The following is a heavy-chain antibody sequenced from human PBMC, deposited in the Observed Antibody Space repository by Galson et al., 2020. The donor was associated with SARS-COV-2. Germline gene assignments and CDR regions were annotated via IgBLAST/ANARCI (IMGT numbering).Heavy chain of an antibody. CDR1: GSSVSTTNY. V-gene: IGHV4-38-2*02. CDR2: VYPSGTT. D-gene: IGHD3-22*01. J-gene: IGHJ2*01. CDR3: ARQGVNMIVLVTVPGWYFDL. Sequence: SETLSLTCTVSGSSVSTTNYWGWVRQPPGRGLEWIGSVYPSGTTYYNPSLQSRVTISVDTSKNQFSLRLDSVTAADTALYYCARQGVNMIVLVTVPGWYFDLWGRGTLVTVSS.